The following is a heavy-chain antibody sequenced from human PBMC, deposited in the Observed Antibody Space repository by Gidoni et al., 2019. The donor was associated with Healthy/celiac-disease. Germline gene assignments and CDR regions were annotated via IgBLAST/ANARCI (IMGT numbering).Heavy chain of an antibody. V-gene: IGHV3-66*01. J-gene: IGHJ4*02. D-gene: IGHD5-18*01. CDR1: GFTVSSNY. Sequence: EVQLVESGGGLVQPGGSLRLSCAASGFTVSSNYMSWVRQAPGKGLEGVSVIYSGGSTYYADSVKGRVTISRDNSKNTLYLQMNSLRAEDTAVYYCARGPPRYSYGYVGYWGQGTLVTVSS. CDR3: ARGPPRYSYGYVGY. CDR2: IYSGGST.